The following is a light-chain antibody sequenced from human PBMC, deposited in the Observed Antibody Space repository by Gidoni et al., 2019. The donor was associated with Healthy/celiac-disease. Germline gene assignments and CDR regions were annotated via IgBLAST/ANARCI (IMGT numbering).Light chain of an antibody. CDR1: QSVSSY. J-gene: IGKJ4*01. V-gene: IGKV3-11*01. CDR3: QQRSNWPLT. Sequence: EIVLTQSPATLSLSPGERATLSCRASQSVSSYLAWYQQKPGQAPRPLIYDASNRATGIPARFSGSGSGTDFTRNISSLEPEDFAVYYCQQRSNWPLTFGGGTKVEIK. CDR2: DAS.